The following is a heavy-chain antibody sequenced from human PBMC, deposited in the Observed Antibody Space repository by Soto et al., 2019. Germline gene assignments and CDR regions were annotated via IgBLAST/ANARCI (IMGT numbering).Heavy chain of an antibody. J-gene: IGHJ6*02. V-gene: IGHV3-74*01. CDR1: GFTFSSYW. CDR2: INSDGSST. D-gene: IGHD2-2*01. CDR3: ARSLIVVVPAAMSIYYYYGMDV. Sequence: PGGSLRLSCAASGFTFSSYWMHWVRQAPGKGLVWVSRINSDGSSTSYADSVKGRFTISRDNAKNTLYLQMNSLRAEDTAVYYCARSLIVVVPAAMSIYYYYGMDVWGQGTTVTVSS.